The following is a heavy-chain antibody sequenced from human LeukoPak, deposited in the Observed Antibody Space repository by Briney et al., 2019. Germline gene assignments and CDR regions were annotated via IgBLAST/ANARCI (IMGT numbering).Heavy chain of an antibody. CDR1: GYTFTASY. Sequence: ASVKVSCKASGYTFTASYMHWVRQAPGHGLECMGWINPNSGGTNYAQKFQGKVTMTRDTSISTAYLELSNLSSDDTAVYYCARTGDGSFDYWGQGTLVTVSS. CDR2: INPNSGGT. D-gene: IGHD2-15*01. CDR3: ARTGDGSFDY. J-gene: IGHJ4*02. V-gene: IGHV1-2*02.